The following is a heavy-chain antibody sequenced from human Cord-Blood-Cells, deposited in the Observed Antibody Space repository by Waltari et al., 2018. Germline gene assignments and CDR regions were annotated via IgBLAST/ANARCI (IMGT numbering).Heavy chain of an antibody. CDR1: GGSFSGYY. J-gene: IGHJ4*02. V-gene: IGHV4-34*01. CDR3: ARGVGYYGSGSYYEDY. CDR2: TNHSGST. D-gene: IGHD3-10*01. Sequence: QVQLQQWGAGLLKPSETLSLTCAVYGGSFSGYYWSWIRQPPGKGLEWIGETNHSGSTNYTPSLKRRVTKSVDTSKNQFSLKLSSVTAADTAVYYCARGVGYYGSGSYYEDYWGQGTLVTVSS.